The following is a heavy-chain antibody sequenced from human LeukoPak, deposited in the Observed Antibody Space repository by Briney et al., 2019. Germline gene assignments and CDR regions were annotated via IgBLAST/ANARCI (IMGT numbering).Heavy chain of an antibody. J-gene: IGHJ1*01. D-gene: IGHD2-15*01. V-gene: IGHV4-39*07. CDR2: ICYSGST. Sequence: PSETLSLTRTVSGGSISSSSYYWGWIRQPPGKGLEWIGSICYSGSTYYNPSLKSRVTISVDTSKNQFSLKLSSVTAADTAVYYCARRIARPRGYFQHWGQGTLVTVSS. CDR1: GGSISSSSYY. CDR3: ARRIARPRGYFQH.